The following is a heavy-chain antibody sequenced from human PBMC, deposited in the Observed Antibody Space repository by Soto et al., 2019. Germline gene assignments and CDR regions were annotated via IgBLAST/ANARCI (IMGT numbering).Heavy chain of an antibody. CDR3: ARGNSGDDDEFDY. J-gene: IGHJ4*02. CDR2: INPNSGGT. CDR1: GYTFTGYY. Sequence: ASVKVSCKASGYTFTGYYIHWVREAPGQGLEWMGWINPNSGGTYYLQKFQGRVTMTRDTSITSVYMEMRGLTYDDTAVYYCARGNSGDDDEFDYWGQGTPVTVSS. D-gene: IGHD5-12*01. V-gene: IGHV1-2*02.